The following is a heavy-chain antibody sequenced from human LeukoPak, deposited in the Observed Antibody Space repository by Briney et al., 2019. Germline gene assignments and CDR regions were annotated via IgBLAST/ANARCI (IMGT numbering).Heavy chain of an antibody. CDR3: GFGDTPVVAFDI. D-gene: IGHD3-10*01. CDR2: IYSGGST. V-gene: IGHV3-53*01. CDR1: GFTVSSNY. Sequence: PGGSLRLSCTASGFTVSSNYMSWVRQAPGKGLEWVSVIYSGGSTYYADSVKGRFTISRDNSKNTLYLQMNSLRAEDTAVYYCGFGDTPVVAFDIWGQGTMVTVSS. J-gene: IGHJ3*02.